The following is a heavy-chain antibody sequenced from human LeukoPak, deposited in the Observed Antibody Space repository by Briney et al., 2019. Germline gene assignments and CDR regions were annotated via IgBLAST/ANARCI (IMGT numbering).Heavy chain of an antibody. CDR3: ASGYTVTTFY. J-gene: IGHJ4*02. V-gene: IGHV1-18*04. D-gene: IGHD4-17*01. CDR2: ISAYNGNT. Sequence: ASVKVSCKASGYTFTGYYIQWVRQAPGQGLEWMGWISAYNGNTNYAQKLQGRVTMTTDTSTSTAYMELRSLRSDDTAVYYCASGYTVTTFYWGQGTLVTVSS. CDR1: GYTFTGYY.